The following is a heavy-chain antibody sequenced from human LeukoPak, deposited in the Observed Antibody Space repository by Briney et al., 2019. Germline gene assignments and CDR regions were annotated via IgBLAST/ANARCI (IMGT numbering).Heavy chain of an antibody. J-gene: IGHJ1*01. V-gene: IGHV4-39*01. CDR3: ARGEVFHYDFWSGGVYFQH. D-gene: IGHD3-3*01. CDR2: IYYSGST. Sequence: SETLSLTCTVSGGSISSSSYYWGWIRQPPGKGLEWLGSIYYSGSTYYNPSLKSRVTISVDTSKNQFSLKLSSVTAADTAVYYCARGEVFHYDFWSGGVYFQHWGQGTLVTVSS. CDR1: GGSISSSSYY.